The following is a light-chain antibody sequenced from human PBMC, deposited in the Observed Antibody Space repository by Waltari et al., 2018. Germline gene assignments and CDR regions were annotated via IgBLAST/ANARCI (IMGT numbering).Light chain of an antibody. CDR3: YAAADNNLGA. J-gene: IGLJ2*01. CDR1: VLANKY. V-gene: IGLV3-27*01. Sequence: SFELTQTSSLSVSPGQTVRITCSGDVLANKYARWFQQKPGQAPVLIISRDTERPSGIPERFSGSSSGTTVTLTIRGAQAEDEADYYCYAAADNNLGAFGGGTKVTVL. CDR2: RDT.